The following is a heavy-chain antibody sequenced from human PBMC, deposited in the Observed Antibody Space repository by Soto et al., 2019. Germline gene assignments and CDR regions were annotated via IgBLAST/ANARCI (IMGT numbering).Heavy chain of an antibody. D-gene: IGHD3-10*01. V-gene: IGHV4-59*01. CDR3: ARSPITMVRGVYFDY. CDR2: NYYSGST. Sequence: SETLSLTCTVSGGSISSYYWSWIRQPPGKGLEWIGYNYYSGSTNYNPSLKGPVTISVDTSKNQFSLKLSSVTAADTAVYYCARSPITMVRGVYFDYWGQGTLVTVSS. CDR1: GGSISSYY. J-gene: IGHJ4*02.